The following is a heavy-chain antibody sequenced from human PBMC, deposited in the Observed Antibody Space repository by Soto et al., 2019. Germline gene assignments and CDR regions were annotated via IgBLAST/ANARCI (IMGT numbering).Heavy chain of an antibody. J-gene: IGHJ4*02. D-gene: IGHD3-22*01. CDR1: GFSLSTSGVA. V-gene: IGHV2-5*02. CDR3: AHSPVAAYYYDSYYFDY. Sequence: QITLKESGPTLVKPTQTLTLTCTFSGFSLSTSGVAVGWIRQPPGKALEWLALISWDEGKYYSPSLRSRLIVTKDTSGNQVVLTMTNIDPVDTATYYCAHSPVAAYYYDSYYFDYWGQGTLVTVSS. CDR2: ISWDEGK.